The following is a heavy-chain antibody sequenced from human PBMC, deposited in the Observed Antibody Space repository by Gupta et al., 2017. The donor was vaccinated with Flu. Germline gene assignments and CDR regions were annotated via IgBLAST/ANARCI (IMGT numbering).Heavy chain of an antibody. CDR2: ITWTSCSI. V-gene: IGHV3-9*01. CDR3: VKDTRSSWDDAFDF. Sequence: EIQLVESGGGSAQSGGSLSLSCVASGFNFNVYAMHWVRQPPGKGLEWVSSITWTSCSIGYVDSVKGRFIISRDNAKNALYLQMNNLRIEDTALYYCVKDTRSSWDDAFDFWGQGTMVTVSS. D-gene: IGHD6-19*01. CDR1: GFNFNVYA. J-gene: IGHJ3*01.